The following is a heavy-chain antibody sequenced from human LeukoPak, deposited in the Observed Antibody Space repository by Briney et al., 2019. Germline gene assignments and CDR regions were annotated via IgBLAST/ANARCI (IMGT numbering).Heavy chain of an antibody. CDR1: GYSISSGYY. CDR2: IYHSGIT. V-gene: IGHV4-38-2*02. D-gene: IGHD3-22*01. J-gene: IGHJ4*02. CDR3: ARGVDSSGYYSPVAY. Sequence: SETLSLTCTVSGYSISSGYYWGWIRQPPGKGLEWIGSIYHSGITYYNPSLKSRVTISVNTSKNQFSLKLTSVTAADTAVYYCARGVDSSGYYSPVAYWGQGTLVTVSS.